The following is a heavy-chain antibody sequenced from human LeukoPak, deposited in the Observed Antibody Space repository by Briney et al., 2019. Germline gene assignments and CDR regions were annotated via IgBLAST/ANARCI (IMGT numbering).Heavy chain of an antibody. CDR1: GFIVSNSY. CDR3: ARVIVATNTFDAFDI. D-gene: IGHD5-12*01. V-gene: IGHV3-53*01. Sequence: GGSLRLSCAASGFIVSNSYMSWVRQAPGKGLEWVSIIYSGGSTYYADSVKGRFTISRDNSKNTLYLQMNSLRAEDTAVYYCARVIVATNTFDAFDIWGQGTMVTVSS. J-gene: IGHJ3*02. CDR2: IYSGGST.